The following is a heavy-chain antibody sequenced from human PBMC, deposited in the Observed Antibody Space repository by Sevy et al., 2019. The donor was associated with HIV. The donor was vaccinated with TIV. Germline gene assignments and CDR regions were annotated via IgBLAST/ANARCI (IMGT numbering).Heavy chain of an antibody. CDR2: IYTSGST. J-gene: IGHJ4*02. Sequence: SETLSLTCTVSGGSINSGNYYWSWIRQPAGKGLEWIGRIYTSGSTNYNPSLKSRVTISVDTSKNQFSLKLSSVTAADTAVYYCARESGDCSSTGCYEGVFDYWGQGTLVTVSS. CDR1: GGSINSGNYY. D-gene: IGHD2-2*01. V-gene: IGHV4-61*02. CDR3: ARESGDCSSTGCYEGVFDY.